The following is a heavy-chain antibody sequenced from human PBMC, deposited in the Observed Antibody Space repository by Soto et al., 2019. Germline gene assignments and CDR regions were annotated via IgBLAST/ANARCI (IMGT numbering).Heavy chain of an antibody. CDR2: IYLDDDK. J-gene: IGHJ6*02. V-gene: IGHV2-5*02. CDR3: AHSHNSGWSYYYYYGMDV. CDR1: GFSLSTSGVG. Sequence: QITLKESGPTLVKPTQTLTLTCTFSGFSLSTSGVGVGWIRQPPGKALEWLALIYLDDDKRYSPSLKSRLTIPNDTSKNQVVLTMTSMDPGATATYYCAHSHNSGWSYYYYYGMDVWGQGTTVTVSS. D-gene: IGHD6-19*01.